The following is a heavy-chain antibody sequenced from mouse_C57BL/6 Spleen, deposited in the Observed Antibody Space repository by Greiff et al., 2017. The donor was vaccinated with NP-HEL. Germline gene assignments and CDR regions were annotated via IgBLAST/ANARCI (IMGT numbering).Heavy chain of an antibody. J-gene: IGHJ1*03. CDR3: ARGSYYYGSKDFDV. CDR2: IYPSDSET. V-gene: IGHV1-61*01. Sequence: QVQLQQPGAELVRPGSSVKLSCKASGYTFTGYWMDWVKQRPGQGLEWIGNIYPSDSETHYNQKFKDKATLTVDKSSSTAYMQLSSLTSEDSAVYYCARGSYYYGSKDFDVWGTGTTVTVSS. CDR1: GYTFTGYW. D-gene: IGHD1-1*01.